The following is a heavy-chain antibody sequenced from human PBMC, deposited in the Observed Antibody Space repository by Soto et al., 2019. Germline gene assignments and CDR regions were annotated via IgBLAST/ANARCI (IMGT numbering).Heavy chain of an antibody. D-gene: IGHD6-6*01. V-gene: IGHV4-38-2*01. CDR1: GYSIRSGYF. Sequence: SETLPLTCAVSGYSIRSGYFWGWIRQPPGKGLEWIGSMYHSGITYYNLSLKSRVTISVDTSKNQLSLKLSSATAADTAVYYCARSMYSTSAQLYYGMDVWGQGTTVTVSS. CDR2: MYHSGIT. J-gene: IGHJ6*02. CDR3: ARSMYSTSAQLYYGMDV.